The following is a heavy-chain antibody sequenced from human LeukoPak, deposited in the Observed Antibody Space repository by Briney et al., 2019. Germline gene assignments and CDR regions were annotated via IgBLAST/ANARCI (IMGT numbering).Heavy chain of an antibody. Sequence: VASVKVSCKASGGTFSSYAISWVRQAPGQGLEWMGGIIPIFGTANYAQKFQGRVTITADESTSTAYMELSSLRSEDTAVYYCAREWGIAAAGTGAPDEWGEGTLVTVSS. V-gene: IGHV1-69*13. D-gene: IGHD6-13*01. CDR2: IIPIFGTA. J-gene: IGHJ4*02. CDR3: AREWGIAAAGTGAPDE. CDR1: GGTFSSYA.